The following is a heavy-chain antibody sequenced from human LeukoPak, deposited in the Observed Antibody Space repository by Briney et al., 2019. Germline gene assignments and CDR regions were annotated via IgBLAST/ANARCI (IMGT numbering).Heavy chain of an antibody. V-gene: IGHV3-33*08. Sequence: GGSLRLSCAASGFTFSSHGIHWVRQAPGKGLEWVAVVSSDGGTTYYADSVKGRFTISRDNSKNTLYLQMNSLRAEDTAIYYCARGGAVTGAPFPFDFWAQGTLVTVSS. CDR3: ARGGAVTGAPFPFDF. CDR2: VSSDGGTT. J-gene: IGHJ4*02. CDR1: GFTFSSHG. D-gene: IGHD6-19*01.